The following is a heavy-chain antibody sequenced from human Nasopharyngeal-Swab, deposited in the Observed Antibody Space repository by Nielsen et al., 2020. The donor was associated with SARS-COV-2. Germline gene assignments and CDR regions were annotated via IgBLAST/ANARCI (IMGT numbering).Heavy chain of an antibody. Sequence: GESLKISCTASGLSLSGYWMHWVRQAPGKGLVWVSRINGDATSTNYADSVKGRLTVSRDNAKNTLYLQMTSLRAKDTAVYYCARGSGNYGDWGNWGQGTLVIVSS. D-gene: IGHD4-17*01. CDR2: INGDATST. CDR3: ARGSGNYGDWGN. V-gene: IGHV3-74*01. CDR1: GLSLSGYW. J-gene: IGHJ4*02.